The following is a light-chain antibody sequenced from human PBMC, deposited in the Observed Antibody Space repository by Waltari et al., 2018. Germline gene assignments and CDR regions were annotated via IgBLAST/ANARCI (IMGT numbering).Light chain of an antibody. CDR1: QSVATTY. CDR2: AAS. V-gene: IGKV3-20*01. CDR3: QQFGTSPLT. J-gene: IGKJ4*01. Sequence: ETVLTQSPGTLSLSPGERATLSCRASQSVATTYLAWYQQKPGQARRLLIFAASVRATGIPDRFSGSGSGTDFTLTISRLEPEDFAVYYCQQFGTSPLTFGGGTKVEMK.